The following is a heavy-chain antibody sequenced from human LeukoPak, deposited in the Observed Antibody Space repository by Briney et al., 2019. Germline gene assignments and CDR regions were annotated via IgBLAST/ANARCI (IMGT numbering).Heavy chain of an antibody. V-gene: IGHV4-59*01. Sequence: PSETLSLTCTVSGGSISYYYWNWIRQPPGKGLEWIGYIYSSGSTNYSPSLKSRVTISVDTSKNQFSLKLSSVTAADTAVYYCARGKLGYCSGGSCYFDYWGQGTLVTVSS. D-gene: IGHD2-15*01. CDR3: ARGKLGYCSGGSCYFDY. J-gene: IGHJ4*02. CDR1: GGSISYYY. CDR2: IYSSGST.